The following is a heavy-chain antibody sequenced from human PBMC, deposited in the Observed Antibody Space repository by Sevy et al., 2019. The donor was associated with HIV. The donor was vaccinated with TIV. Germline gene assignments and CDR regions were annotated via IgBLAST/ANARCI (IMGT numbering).Heavy chain of an antibody. CDR2: SKNKGNSYTT. CDR3: ARGLLRYYDFWSGYYTGMDV. D-gene: IGHD3-3*01. J-gene: IGHJ6*02. V-gene: IGHV3-72*01. CDR1: GFTFSDHY. Sequence: GGSLRLSCAASGFTFSDHYMDWVRRAPGKGLEWVGRSKNKGNSYTTEYAASVKGRFTISRDDSNNSLYLQMNSLKPEDTAVYYCARGLLRYYDFWSGYYTGMDVWGQGTTVTVSS.